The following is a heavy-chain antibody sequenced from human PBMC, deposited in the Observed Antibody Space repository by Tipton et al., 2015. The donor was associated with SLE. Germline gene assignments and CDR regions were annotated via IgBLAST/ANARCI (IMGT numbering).Heavy chain of an antibody. CDR1: GYSFTSYW. J-gene: IGHJ4*02. Sequence: QSGAEVKKPGESLKISCKGSGYSFTSYWIGWVRQMPGKGLEWMGIIYPGDSDTRYSPSFQGQVTISADKSISTAYLQWSSLKASDTAMYYCARRDYDFWSGHHMPFDYWGQGTLVTVSS. CDR3: ARRDYDFWSGHHMPFDY. CDR2: IYPGDSDT. D-gene: IGHD3-3*01. V-gene: IGHV5-51*01.